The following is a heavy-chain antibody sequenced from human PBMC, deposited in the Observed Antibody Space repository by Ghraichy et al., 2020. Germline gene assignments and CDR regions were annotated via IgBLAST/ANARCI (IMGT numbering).Heavy chain of an antibody. J-gene: IGHJ4*02. Sequence: GGSLRLSCAASGFTFSSYAMSWVRQAPGKGLEWVSAISGSGGSTYYADSVKGRFTISRDNSKNTLYLQMNSLRAEDTAVYYCAKDMGGATNFPRVLDYWGQGTLVTVSS. CDR1: GFTFSSYA. D-gene: IGHD1-26*01. CDR2: ISGSGGST. V-gene: IGHV3-23*01. CDR3: AKDMGGATNFPRVLDY.